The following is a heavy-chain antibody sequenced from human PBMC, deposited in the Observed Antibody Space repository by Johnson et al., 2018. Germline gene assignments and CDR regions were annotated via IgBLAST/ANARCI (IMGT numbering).Heavy chain of an antibody. CDR1: GYSFTRYA. J-gene: IGHJ1*01. Sequence: QVQLVESGAEVKKPGASVKVSCKASGYSFTRYAMHWVRQAPGQRLEWMGWINTVNGDTKYSQNFQGRVTITRDTSASTAYMELSNLRSEDTAVYYWARDPAGITSTNEYFHLWGQGSLVNVSS. V-gene: IGHV1-3*04. CDR3: ARDPAGITSTNEYFHL. D-gene: IGHD5-24*01. CDR2: INTVNGDT.